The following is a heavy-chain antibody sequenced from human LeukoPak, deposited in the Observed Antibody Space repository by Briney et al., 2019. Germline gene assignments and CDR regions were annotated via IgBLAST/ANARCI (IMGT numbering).Heavy chain of an antibody. J-gene: IGHJ4*02. V-gene: IGHV4-59*01. CDR2: IYYSGST. CDR3: ARGSIAARPFDY. D-gene: IGHD6-6*01. CDR1: GGSISSYY. Sequence: PSETLSLTCTASGGSISSYYWSWIRQPPGKGLEWIGYIYYSGSTNYNPSLKSRVTISVDTSKNQFSLKLSSVTAADTAVYYCARGSIAARPFDYWGQGTLVTVSS.